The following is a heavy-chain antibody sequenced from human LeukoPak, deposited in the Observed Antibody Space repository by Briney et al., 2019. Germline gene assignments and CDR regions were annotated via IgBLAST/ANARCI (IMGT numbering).Heavy chain of an antibody. Sequence: QPGGSLRLSCAASGFTFSSYAMHWVRQAPGKGLEYVSAISSNGGSTYYANSVKGRFTISRDNSKNTPYLQMGSLRAEDMAVYYCARSSSDKYYYYYMDVWGKGTTVTVSS. V-gene: IGHV3-64*01. CDR3: ARSSSDKYYYYYMDV. CDR1: GFTFSSYA. J-gene: IGHJ6*03. D-gene: IGHD6-25*01. CDR2: ISSNGGST.